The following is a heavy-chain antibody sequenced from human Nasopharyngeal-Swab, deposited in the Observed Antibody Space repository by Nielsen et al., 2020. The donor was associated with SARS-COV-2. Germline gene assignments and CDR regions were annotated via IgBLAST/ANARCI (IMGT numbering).Heavy chain of an antibody. CDR1: GGSLSSRGSY. J-gene: IGHJ5*01. CDR2: INHRGST. V-gene: IGHV4-39*07. D-gene: IGHD3-22*01. Sequence: SETLSLTCTVSGGSLSSRGSYWGWIRQPPGKGLEWLGEINHRGSTNYNPSLKSRVTISADTSKNQFSLNLSSVTAADTAVYYCARGLVDVNMMLVVIGFSYWLDSWGQGTLVTVSS. CDR3: ARGLVDVNMMLVVIGFSYWLDS.